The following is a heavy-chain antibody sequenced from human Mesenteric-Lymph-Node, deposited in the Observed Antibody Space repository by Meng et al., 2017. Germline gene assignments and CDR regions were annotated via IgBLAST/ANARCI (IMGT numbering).Heavy chain of an antibody. Sequence: GESLKISCAASGFTFNDYYMTWIRQAPGKGLEWVSYISGGGTSIYYANSVKGRFTISRDNAKNSLYLQMNSLRAGDTAVYYCARIYSDWGEVTSYYYYYGMDIWGQGTTVTFAS. D-gene: IGHD7-27*01. CDR3: ARIYSDWGEVTSYYYYYGMDI. J-gene: IGHJ6*01. CDR2: ISGGGTSI. V-gene: IGHV3-11*04. CDR1: GFTFNDYY.